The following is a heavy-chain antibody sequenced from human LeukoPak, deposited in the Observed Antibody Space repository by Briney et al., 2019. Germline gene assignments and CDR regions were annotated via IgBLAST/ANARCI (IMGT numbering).Heavy chain of an antibody. V-gene: IGHV3-30*02. J-gene: IGHJ4*02. CDR3: AARGLVVVTAISPSDY. CDR2: IRYDGSNK. D-gene: IGHD2-21*02. CDR1: GFTFSSYG. Sequence: SGGSLRLSCAASGFTFSSYGIHWVRQAPGKGLEWVAFIRYDGSNKYYADSVKGRFIISRDNSKNTLYLQMNSLRAEDTAVYYCAARGLVVVTAISPSDYWGQGTLVTVSS.